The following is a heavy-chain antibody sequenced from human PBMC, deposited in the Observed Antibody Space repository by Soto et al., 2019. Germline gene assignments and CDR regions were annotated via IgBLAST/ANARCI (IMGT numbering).Heavy chain of an antibody. D-gene: IGHD3-22*01. CDR2: INPSGGST. CDR1: GYTFTSYY. J-gene: IGHJ4*02. CDR3: ARALHYDSSGYYYGFDY. Sequence: ASVKVSCKASGYTFTSYYMHWVRQAPGQGLEWMGIINPSGGSTSYAQKFQGRVTMTRDTSTSTVYMELSSLRSEDTAVYYCARALHYDSSGYYYGFDYWGQGTLVTVSS. V-gene: IGHV1-46*01.